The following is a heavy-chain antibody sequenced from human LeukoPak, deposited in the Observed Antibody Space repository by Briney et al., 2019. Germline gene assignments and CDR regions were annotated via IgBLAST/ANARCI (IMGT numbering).Heavy chain of an antibody. CDR3: ATVPFADRLQQ. CDR2: IHYSGNT. V-gene: IGHV4-39*01. J-gene: IGHJ1*01. D-gene: IGHD2-2*01. Sequence: SSETLSLTCTVSGGSISSNNYYWGWIRQPPGKGLEWIGSIHYSGNTYYNPSLKSRVTISVDTSKNQFSLKLSSVTAADTAVYYCATVPFADRLQQWGQGTLVTVSS. CDR1: GGSISSNNYY.